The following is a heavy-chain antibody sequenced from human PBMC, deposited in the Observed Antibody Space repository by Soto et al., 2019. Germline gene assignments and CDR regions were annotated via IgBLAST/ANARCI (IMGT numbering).Heavy chain of an antibody. CDR3: AHRPIVGAAI. D-gene: IGHD1-26*01. J-gene: IGHJ4*02. Sequence: QVQLQESGPGLVKPSGTLSLTCGVFGGSISNSNWWTWVRQPPGKGLEWIGEIYHTGSTNYNSSLMSRVTISLDKPNNQFSLKLSSVTAVDTAVYYCAHRPIVGAAIWGQGTLVTVSS. CDR1: GGSISNSNW. V-gene: IGHV4-4*02. CDR2: IYHTGST.